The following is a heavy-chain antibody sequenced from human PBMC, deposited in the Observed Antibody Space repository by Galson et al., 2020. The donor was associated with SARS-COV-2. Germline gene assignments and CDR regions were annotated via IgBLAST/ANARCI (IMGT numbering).Heavy chain of an antibody. Sequence: GGSLRLSCTASGFTFSNYTMNWVRQAPGKGLEWVSSISSDSSSKYYADSVKGRFTISRDNAKNSLSLQMNSLRGDDTAVYYCAREGGGSDYWGQGTLVTVSP. V-gene: IGHV3-21*03. D-gene: IGHD5-12*01. CDR1: GFTFSNYT. CDR2: ISSDSSSK. CDR3: AREGGGSDY. J-gene: IGHJ4*02.